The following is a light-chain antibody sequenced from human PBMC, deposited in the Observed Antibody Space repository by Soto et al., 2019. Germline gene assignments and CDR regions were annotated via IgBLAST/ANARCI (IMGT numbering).Light chain of an antibody. V-gene: IGLV2-8*01. J-gene: IGLJ1*01. CDR2: EVS. CDR3: SSYAGSNYYV. Sequence: ALTQPPSASGSPGQSVTISCTGTSSDVGGYNYVSWYQQHPGKAPKLMIYEVSKRPSGVPDRFSGSKSGNTASLTVSGRQADDEADYYCSSYAGSNYYVFGSGTKLTVL. CDR1: SSDVGGYNY.